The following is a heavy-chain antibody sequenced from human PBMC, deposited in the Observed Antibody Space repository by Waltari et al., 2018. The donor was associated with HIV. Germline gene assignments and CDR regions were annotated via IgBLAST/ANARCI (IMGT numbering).Heavy chain of an antibody. D-gene: IGHD3-22*01. J-gene: IGHJ4*02. CDR1: GFTFTSSA. CDR2: IVVGSVNT. CDR3: GLYYYDSSGYYHFDY. Sequence: QMQLVQSGPEVKKPGTSVKVSCKASGFTFTSSAVPWARQARGQRLEWIGWIVVGSVNTNYAQKFQERVTITRDMSTSTAYMELSSLRSEDTAVYYCGLYYYDSSGYYHFDYWGQGTLVTVSS. V-gene: IGHV1-58*01.